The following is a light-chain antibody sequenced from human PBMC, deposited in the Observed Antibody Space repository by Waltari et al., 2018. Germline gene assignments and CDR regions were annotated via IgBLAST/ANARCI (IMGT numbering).Light chain of an antibody. CDR2: NTN. CDR1: TGAVTSNYY. CDR3: LLYYSGGARV. J-gene: IGLJ2*01. Sequence: QTVVTQEPSLTVSPGGTGTLTCAPRTGAVTSNYYHNCIQQRPGQAPSSLIYNTNNKYSWTPARFSGSLLGGKAALTLSRAQPEDEADYYCLLYYSGGARVFGGGTKLTVL. V-gene: IGLV7-43*01.